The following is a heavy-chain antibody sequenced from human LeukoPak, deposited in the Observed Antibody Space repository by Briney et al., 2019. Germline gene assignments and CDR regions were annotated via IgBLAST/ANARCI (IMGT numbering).Heavy chain of an antibody. CDR2: IYSGGST. Sequence: GGSLRLSCAVSGYSVSSNYMSWVRQAPGRGLEWVSVIYSGGSTYYADSVKGRFTISRDNSKNTLYLQMNSLRAEDTAVYHCARGDSSAYLFDYWGQGTLVTVSS. D-gene: IGHD3-22*01. CDR3: ARGDSSAYLFDY. CDR1: GYSVSSNY. V-gene: IGHV3-66*02. J-gene: IGHJ4*02.